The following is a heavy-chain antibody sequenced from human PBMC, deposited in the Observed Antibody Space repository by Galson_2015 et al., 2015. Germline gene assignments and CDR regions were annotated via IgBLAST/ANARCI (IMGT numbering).Heavy chain of an antibody. CDR3: ARREGYYFDY. V-gene: IGHV5-51*01. J-gene: IGHJ4*02. CDR1: GYSFSSYW. CDR2: IYPYDSDT. Sequence: QSGAEVKKPGESLTISCKGSGYSFSSYWIGWVRQMPGKGLEWMGIIYPYDSDTRYSPSFHGQVTMSADKSISTAYLQWSSLKASDSAMYYCARREGYYFDYWGQGTLVTVSS.